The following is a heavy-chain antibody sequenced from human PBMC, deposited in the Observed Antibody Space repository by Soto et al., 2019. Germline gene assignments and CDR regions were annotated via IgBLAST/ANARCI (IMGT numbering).Heavy chain of an antibody. CDR3: ARASGYCSGGSCYGHYYGMDV. Sequence: ESGGGLVQPGGSLRLSCAASGFTFSSYSMNWVRQAPGKGLEWVSYISSSSSTIYYADSVKGRFTISRDNAKNSLYLQMNSLRDEDTAVYYCARASGYCSGGSCYGHYYGMDVWGQGTTVTVSS. V-gene: IGHV3-48*02. J-gene: IGHJ6*02. CDR1: GFTFSSYS. CDR2: ISSSSSTI. D-gene: IGHD2-15*01.